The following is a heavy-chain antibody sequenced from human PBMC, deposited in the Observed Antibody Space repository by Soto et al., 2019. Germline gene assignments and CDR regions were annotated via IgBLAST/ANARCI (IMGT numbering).Heavy chain of an antibody. CDR3: ARDDTYCGGDCYTDY. D-gene: IGHD2-21*02. CDR2: ISSSSSYI. J-gene: IGHJ4*02. V-gene: IGHV3-21*01. CDR1: GFTFSSYS. Sequence: EVQLVESGGGLVKPGGSLRLSCAASGFTFSSYSMNWVRQAPGKGLEWVSSISSSSSYIYYADSVKGRFTISRDNAKNSLYLQMTSLRAEDTAVYYCARDDTYCGGDCYTDYWGQGTLVTVSS.